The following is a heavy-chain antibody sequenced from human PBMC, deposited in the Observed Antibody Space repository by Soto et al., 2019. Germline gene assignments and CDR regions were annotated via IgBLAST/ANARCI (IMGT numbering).Heavy chain of an antibody. V-gene: IGHV3-74*01. CDR3: VRDGEGF. J-gene: IGHJ4*02. Sequence: EVQLVESGGGLVQPGGSLRLSCAASGFIFSSNWMHWVRRVPGRGLVWVSRINTDGSTTNYEESVEGRFTISRDNAKNRLYLQMNSLRGDDTAVYYCVRDGEGFWGQGTLATVSS. CDR2: INTDGSTT. CDR1: GFIFSSNW. D-gene: IGHD4-17*01.